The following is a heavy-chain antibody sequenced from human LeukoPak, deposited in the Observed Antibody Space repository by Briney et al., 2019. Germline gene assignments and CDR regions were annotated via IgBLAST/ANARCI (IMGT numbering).Heavy chain of an antibody. J-gene: IGHJ6*02. D-gene: IGHD3-10*01. V-gene: IGHV4-59*01. CDR3: ARWRYYGSGSYYTGYYYGMDV. Sequence: SSETLSHTCTVSGGSISSYYWSWIRQPPGKGLEWIGYIYYSGSTNYNPSLKSRVTISVDTSKNQFSLKLSSVTAADTAVYYCARWRYYGSGSYYTGYYYGMDVWGQGTTVTVSS. CDR2: IYYSGST. CDR1: GGSISSYY.